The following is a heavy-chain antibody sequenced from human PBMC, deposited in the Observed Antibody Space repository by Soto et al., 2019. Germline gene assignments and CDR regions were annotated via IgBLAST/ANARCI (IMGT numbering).Heavy chain of an antibody. CDR3: ARVGISSSDAFDI. CDR2: IYYSGNT. CDR1: GGSISTYY. D-gene: IGHD6-6*01. Sequence: PSETLSLTCTVSGGSISTYYWSWIRQHPGEALEWIGYIYYSGNTYYNPSLKSRVMISVDTSKNQFSLRLSSVTAADTAVYYCARVGISSSDAFDIWGHGTMVTVSS. J-gene: IGHJ3*02. V-gene: IGHV4-59*06.